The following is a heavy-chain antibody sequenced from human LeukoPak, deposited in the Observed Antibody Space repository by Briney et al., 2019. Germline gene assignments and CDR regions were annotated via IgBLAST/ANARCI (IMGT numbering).Heavy chain of an antibody. CDR3: ARDRRYYMDV. V-gene: IGHV3-21*01. CDR2: ISSSSSYI. CDR1: GFTFSSYA. Sequence: GGSLRLSCAASGFTFSSYAMSWVRQAPGKGLEWVSSISSSSSYIYYADSVKGRFTISRDNAKNSLYLQMNSLRAEDTAVYYCARDRRYYMDVWGKGTTVTVSS. J-gene: IGHJ6*03.